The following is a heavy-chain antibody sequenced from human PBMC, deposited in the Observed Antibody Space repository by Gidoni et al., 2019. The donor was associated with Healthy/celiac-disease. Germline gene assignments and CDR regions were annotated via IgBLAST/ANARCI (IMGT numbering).Heavy chain of an antibody. V-gene: IGHV5-51*01. CDR2: IYPGDSDS. J-gene: IGHJ4*02. Sequence: DVQLVQSGAEVKKLGESLKISCKCSGSRFTSYWIGGVRQMPGIGLEWWGIIYPGDSDSRYSQSFQGQVTISADKSISTDYLQWSSLKASDTAMYYCARRGGDSSGYDFDYWGQGTLVTVSS. CDR3: ARRGGDSSGYDFDY. D-gene: IGHD3-22*01. CDR1: GSRFTSYW.